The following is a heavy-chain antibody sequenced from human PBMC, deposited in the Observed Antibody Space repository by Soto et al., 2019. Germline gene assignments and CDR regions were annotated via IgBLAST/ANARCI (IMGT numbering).Heavy chain of an antibody. J-gene: IGHJ4*02. D-gene: IGHD6-13*01. CDR2: IGTAGDT. Sequence: GSLRLSCEASGFTFSGFDMHWVRQPTGKGLEWVSSIGTAGDTYYAVSVKGRFTISRDNAKXXXXXXXXXXXXXXXXVYFCAKSQEIGTHFFDSWGQGTQVTVSS. CDR1: GFTFSGFD. V-gene: IGHV3-13*01. CDR3: AKSQEIGTHFFDS.